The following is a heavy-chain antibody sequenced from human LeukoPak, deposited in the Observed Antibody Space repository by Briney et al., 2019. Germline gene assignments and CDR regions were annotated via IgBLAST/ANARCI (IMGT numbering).Heavy chain of an antibody. V-gene: IGHV3-23*01. CDR1: GFTFSSYA. D-gene: IGHD1-1*01. Sequence: GGSLRLSCAASGFTFSSYAMSWVRQAPGKGLEWVSAISGSGGSTYYADSVKGRFTISRDNAKNSLYLQMNSLRAEDTAVYYCARYLLRAFDIWGQGTMVTVSS. CDR3: ARYLLRAFDI. CDR2: ISGSGGST. J-gene: IGHJ3*02.